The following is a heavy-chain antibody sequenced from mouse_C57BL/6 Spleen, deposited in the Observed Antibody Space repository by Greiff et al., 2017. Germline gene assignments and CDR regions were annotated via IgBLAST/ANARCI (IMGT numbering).Heavy chain of an antibody. Sequence: EVQLEQSGRELVKPGASVKISCKASGYTFTDYYMNWVKQSHGKSLEWIGDINPNNGGTSYNQKFKGKATLTVDKSSSTAYMELRSLTSEDSAVYYCARELGRNYLDDWGQGTTLTVSS. CDR3: ARELGRNYLDD. CDR1: GYTFTDYY. V-gene: IGHV1-26*01. D-gene: IGHD4-1*01. J-gene: IGHJ2*01. CDR2: INPNNGGT.